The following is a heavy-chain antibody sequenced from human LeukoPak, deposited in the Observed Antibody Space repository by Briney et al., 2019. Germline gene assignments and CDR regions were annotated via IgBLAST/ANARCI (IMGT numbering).Heavy chain of an antibody. V-gene: IGHV3-15*01. D-gene: IGHD6-13*01. CDR3: ARGRGSWYGVYFDY. CDR1: GFTFSNAW. CDR2: IKSKTDGGTT. Sequence: GGSLRLSCAASGFTFSNAWMSWVRQAPGKGLEWVGRIKSKTDGGTTDYAAPVKGRFTISRDDSKNTLYLQMNSLRTEDTAVYYCARGRGSWYGVYFDYWGQGTLVTVSS. J-gene: IGHJ4*02.